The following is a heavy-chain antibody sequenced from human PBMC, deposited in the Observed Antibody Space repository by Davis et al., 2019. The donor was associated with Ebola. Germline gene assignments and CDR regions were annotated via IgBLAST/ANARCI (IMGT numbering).Heavy chain of an antibody. CDR1: GGYMNSYY. D-gene: IGHD5-18*01. CDR2: IYYSGST. Sequence: MPSETLSLTCIVSGGYMNSYYWSWVRQPPGKGLEWIGYIYYSGSTKYNPSLESRVTISVDTSKNQFSLILTSVTAADTAVYYCASRVDTAMVRWGQGTLVTVSS. J-gene: IGHJ1*01. CDR3: ASRVDTAMVR. V-gene: IGHV4-59*01.